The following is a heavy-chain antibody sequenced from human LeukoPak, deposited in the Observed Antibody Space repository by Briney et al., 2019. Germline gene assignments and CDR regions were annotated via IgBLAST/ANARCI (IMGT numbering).Heavy chain of an antibody. Sequence: EASVNVSCKASGYTFTSYGISWVRQAPGQGLEWMGWISAYNGNTNYAQKLQGRVTMTTDTSTSTAYMELRSLRSDDTAVYYCARDYPSPSPENNWFDPWGQGTLVTVSS. CDR2: ISAYNGNT. J-gene: IGHJ5*02. CDR3: ARDYPSPSPENNWFDP. V-gene: IGHV1-18*01. CDR1: GYTFTSYG.